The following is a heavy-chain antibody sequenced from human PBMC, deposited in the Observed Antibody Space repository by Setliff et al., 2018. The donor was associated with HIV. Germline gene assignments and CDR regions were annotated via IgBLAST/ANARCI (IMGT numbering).Heavy chain of an antibody. CDR3: ARGHGVYSGSYLAVYFDY. Sequence: SETLSLTCGVYGGSFSGYYWSWIRQPPGKGLEWIGEINHSGSTNYNPSLKSRITMSVDTSKSQFSLKLSSLTAADTAVYYCARGHGVYSGSYLAVYFDYWGQGTLVTVSS. CDR2: INHSGST. V-gene: IGHV4-34*01. CDR1: GGSFSGYY. J-gene: IGHJ4*02. D-gene: IGHD1-26*01.